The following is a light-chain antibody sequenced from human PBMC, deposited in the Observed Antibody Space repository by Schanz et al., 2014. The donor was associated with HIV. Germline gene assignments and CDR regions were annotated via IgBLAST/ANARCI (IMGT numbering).Light chain of an antibody. CDR3: AAWDDSLNGYV. J-gene: IGLJ1*01. CDR2: EVT. V-gene: IGLV2-23*02. Sequence: QSALTQPASVSGSPGQSITISCTGTSSDVGGHNLVSWYQQHPGKVPQLLIFEVTKRPSGVSYRFSGSKSGNTASLTISGLQSEDEADYYCAAWDDSLNGYVFGTGTKLTVL. CDR1: SSDVGGHNL.